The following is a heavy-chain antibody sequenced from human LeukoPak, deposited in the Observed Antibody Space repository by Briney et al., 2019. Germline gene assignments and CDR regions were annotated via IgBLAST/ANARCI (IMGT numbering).Heavy chain of an antibody. J-gene: IGHJ6*03. V-gene: IGHV4-61*02. CDR3: AREVVVVPPRYYYYMDV. D-gene: IGHD2-2*01. Sequence: SQTLSLTCTVSGGSISSGSYYWSWIRQPAGKGLEWIGRIYTSGSTNYNPSLKSRVTISVDTSKNQFSLKLSSVTAADTAVYYCAREVVVVPPRYYYYMDVWGKGTTVTVSS. CDR2: IYTSGST. CDR1: GGSISSGSYY.